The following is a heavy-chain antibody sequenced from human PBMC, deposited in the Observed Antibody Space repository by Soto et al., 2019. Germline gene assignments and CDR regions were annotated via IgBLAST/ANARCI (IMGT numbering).Heavy chain of an antibody. CDR3: AREDDYGYRYINYGLDV. CDR2: ISFDGTKK. V-gene: IGHV3-30-3*01. CDR1: GFTFNIYA. Sequence: GGSLRLSCAASGFTFNIYALHWVRQAPGKGLEWVAVISFDGTKKYYSDSVKGRFTISRDNLKNALYLQMNNLRVEDAALYFCAREDDYGYRYINYGLDVWGQGTTVTVSS. J-gene: IGHJ6*02. D-gene: IGHD4-17*01.